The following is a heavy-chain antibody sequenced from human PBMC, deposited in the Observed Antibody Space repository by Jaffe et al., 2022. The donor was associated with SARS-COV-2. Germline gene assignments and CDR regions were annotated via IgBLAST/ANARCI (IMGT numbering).Heavy chain of an antibody. CDR1: GGSFSGYY. J-gene: IGHJ5*02. CDR3: ASWFGESGEIKEQP. V-gene: IGHV4-34*01. CDR2: INHSGST. Sequence: QVQLQQWGAGLLKPSETLSLTCAVYGGSFSGYYWSWIRQPPGKGLEWIGEINHSGSTNYNPSLKSRVTISVDTSKNQFSLKLSSVTAADTAVYYCASWFGESGEIKEQPWGQGTLVTVSS. D-gene: IGHD3-10*01.